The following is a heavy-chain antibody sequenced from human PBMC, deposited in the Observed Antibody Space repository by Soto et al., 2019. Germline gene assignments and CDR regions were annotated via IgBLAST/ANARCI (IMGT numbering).Heavy chain of an antibody. CDR1: GGSFSGYY. CDR2: INHSGST. Sequence: PSETLSLTCAVYGGSFSGYYWSWIRQPPGKGLEWIGEINHSGSTNYNPSLKSRVTISVDTSKNQFSLKLSSVTAADTAVYYCARGRGSDIVVVPAVELGYYGMDVWGQGTTVTVSS. J-gene: IGHJ6*02. V-gene: IGHV4-34*01. CDR3: ARGRGSDIVVVPAVELGYYGMDV. D-gene: IGHD2-2*01.